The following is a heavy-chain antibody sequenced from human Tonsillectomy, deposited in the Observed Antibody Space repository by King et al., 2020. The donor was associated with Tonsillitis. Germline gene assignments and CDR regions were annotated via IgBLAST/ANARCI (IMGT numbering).Heavy chain of an antibody. Sequence: VQLVESGAEVKKPGESLKISCTVSGYSFTNSWIAWVRQMPGKGLEWMGIVYLGDSDAKYSPSFQGHVTISADKSISTAYLQWNSLKASDTAMYYCVRTSLGVWFDPWGQGTLVTVSS. V-gene: IGHV5-51*01. J-gene: IGHJ5*02. D-gene: IGHD3-16*01. CDR2: VYLGDSDA. CDR3: VRTSLGVWFDP. CDR1: GYSFTNSW.